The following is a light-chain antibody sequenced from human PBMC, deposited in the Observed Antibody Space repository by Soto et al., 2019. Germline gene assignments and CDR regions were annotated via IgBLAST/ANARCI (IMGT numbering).Light chain of an antibody. CDR1: SSDVGGYNY. Sequence: QSALTQPASVSGSPGQSITISCTGTSSDVGGYNYVSWYQQHPGKAPKLMIYDVSNRPSGVSNRFSGSKSGNTASLTISWLQAEDEADYYCSSYTSGSTRVFGGGTKVTVL. CDR2: DVS. V-gene: IGLV2-14*01. CDR3: SSYTSGSTRV. J-gene: IGLJ2*01.